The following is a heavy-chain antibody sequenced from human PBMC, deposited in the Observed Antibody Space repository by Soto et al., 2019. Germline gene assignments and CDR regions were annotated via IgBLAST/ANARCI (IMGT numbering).Heavy chain of an antibody. D-gene: IGHD3-3*01. CDR3: ATCRTLLGSLMHPVEP. CDR2: INHTGGT. V-gene: IGHV4-34*08. CDR1: GGTVSGWY. J-gene: IGHJ5*02. Sequence: SVTLRLTWAVYGGTVSGWYWHWIRQPPGKGLEWIGEINHTGGTHYNPSLKSRVTMSVDTSKNQFSLRLSSVTAADTAIYYCATCRTLLGSLMHPVEPWAKGTHLTVS.